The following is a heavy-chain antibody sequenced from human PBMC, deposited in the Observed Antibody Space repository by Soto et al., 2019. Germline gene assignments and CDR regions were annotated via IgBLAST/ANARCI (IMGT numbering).Heavy chain of an antibody. Sequence: ASVKVSCKASGYTFTSYAMHWVRQAPGQKLEWMGWINAGNGNTKYSQKFQGRVTITRDTSASTAYMELSSLRSEDTAVYYCARAVAVPADFDYWGQGTLVTVSS. CDR3: ARAVAVPADFDY. D-gene: IGHD6-19*01. CDR2: INAGNGNT. J-gene: IGHJ4*02. V-gene: IGHV1-3*01. CDR1: GYTFTSYA.